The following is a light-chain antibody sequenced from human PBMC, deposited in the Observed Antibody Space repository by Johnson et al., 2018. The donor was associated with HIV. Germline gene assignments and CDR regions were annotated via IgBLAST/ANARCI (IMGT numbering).Light chain of an antibody. V-gene: IGLV1-51*02. J-gene: IGLJ1*01. CDR2: ETN. CDR3: GIWDASLSPLYV. Sequence: QSVLTQPPSVSAAPGQKVTISCSGSRSNIGNNYVSWYQHLPGTAPKLLIYETNNRPSGIPDRFSGSTSGASATLGITGLQTWDEADDYCGIWDASLSPLYVFGTGTTITVL. CDR1: RSNIGNNY.